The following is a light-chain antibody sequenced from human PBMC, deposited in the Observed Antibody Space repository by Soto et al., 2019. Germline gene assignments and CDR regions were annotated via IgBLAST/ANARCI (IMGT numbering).Light chain of an antibody. CDR3: QQSYSNRWT. Sequence: DILMTQSPSSLSASVGDRVTLTCRAGQSISSYLNWYQQKPGKVPKLLIYAASNLQSGVPTRFSGSGSGTDFTLTISSLPPEDFATYYCQQSYSNRWTFGQGTRVEIK. CDR2: AAS. CDR1: QSISSY. V-gene: IGKV1-39*01. J-gene: IGKJ1*01.